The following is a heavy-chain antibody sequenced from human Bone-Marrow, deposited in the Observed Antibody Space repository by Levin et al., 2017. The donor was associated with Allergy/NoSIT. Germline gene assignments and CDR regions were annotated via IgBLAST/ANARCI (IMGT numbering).Heavy chain of an antibody. J-gene: IGHJ3*02. Sequence: PGGSLRLSCAASEFSFHNFNTHWVRQAPGKGLEWVAVIWYDGSNEDYGDSVKGRFTISRDTSKTTVFLQMNSLRVDDTAVYYCTRQFPVGNRLAQRRAGDSWGQGTVVTVSP. D-gene: IGHD1-26*01. V-gene: IGHV3-33*01. CDR1: EFSFHNFN. CDR3: TRQFPVGNRLAQRRAGDS. CDR2: IWYDGSNE.